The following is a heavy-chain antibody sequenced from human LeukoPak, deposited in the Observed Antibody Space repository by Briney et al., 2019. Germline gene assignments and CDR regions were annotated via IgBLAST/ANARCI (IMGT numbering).Heavy chain of an antibody. D-gene: IGHD1-26*01. CDR3: ASSKWELSFDY. CDR1: GGSFSGYY. CDR2: IYYSGRT. Sequence: SETLSLTCAVYGGSFSGYYWSWIRQPPGKGLEWIGYIYYSGRTNYNPSLKSRVTISVDTSKNQFSLTLSSVTAADTAVYYCASSKWELSFDYWGQGTLVTVSS. V-gene: IGHV4-34*11. J-gene: IGHJ4*02.